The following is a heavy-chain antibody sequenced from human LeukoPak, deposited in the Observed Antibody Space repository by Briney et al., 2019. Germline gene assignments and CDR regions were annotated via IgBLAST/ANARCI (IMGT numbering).Heavy chain of an antibody. CDR2: ISSDGSGT. V-gene: IGHV3-74*01. Sequence: GGSLRLSCAASGFTFSPYWMHWVRQVPGKGLVWVSRISSDGSGTIYADSVKGRFTISRDNSKNSLYLQMNSLRTEDTALYYCAKDSGTTGIKWVDYFDYWGQGTLVTVSS. CDR3: AKDSGTTGIKWVDYFDY. D-gene: IGHD1-1*01. J-gene: IGHJ4*02. CDR1: GFTFSPYW.